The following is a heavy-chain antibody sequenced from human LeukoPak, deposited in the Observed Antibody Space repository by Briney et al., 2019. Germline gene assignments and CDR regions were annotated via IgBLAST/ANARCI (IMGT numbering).Heavy chain of an antibody. CDR2: IKEDGSEK. D-gene: IGHD6-6*01. CDR1: GFTFSSYW. V-gene: IGHV3-7*01. J-gene: IGHJ6*03. Sequence: GGSLRLSCAASGFTFSSYWMNWVRQAPGKGLEWVANIKEDGSEKYYVDSAKGRFTISRDNAKNSLYLQMNSLRAEDTAVYYCARVSQGYSSSSLRYYYYYMDVWGKGTTVTVSS. CDR3: ARVSQGYSSSSLRYYYYYMDV.